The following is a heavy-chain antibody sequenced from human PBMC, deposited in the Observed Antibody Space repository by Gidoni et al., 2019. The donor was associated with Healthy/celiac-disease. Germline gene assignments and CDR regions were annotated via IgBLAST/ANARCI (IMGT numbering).Heavy chain of an antibody. J-gene: IGHJ4*02. CDR2: IKSKTDGGTT. CDR3: TTRTWIQPNNRDY. D-gene: IGHD5-18*01. Sequence: EVQLVESGGGLVKPGGSLRLSCAASGFTFSNAWMSWVRQAPGKGLEWVGRIKSKTDGGTTDYAAPVKGRFTISRDDSKNTLYLQMNSLKTEDTAVYYCTTRTWIQPNNRDYWGQGTLVTVSS. CDR1: GFTFSNAW. V-gene: IGHV3-15*01.